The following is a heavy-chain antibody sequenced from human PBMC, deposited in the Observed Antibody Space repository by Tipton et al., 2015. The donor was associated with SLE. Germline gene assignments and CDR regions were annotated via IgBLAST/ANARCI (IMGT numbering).Heavy chain of an antibody. CDR3: ARDCKIFGVVIGYYYYMDV. D-gene: IGHD3-3*01. V-gene: IGHV4-59*12. J-gene: IGHJ6*03. CDR2: IYYSGST. Sequence: TLSLTCTVSGGSISSYYWSWIRQPPGKGLEWIGSIYYSGSTYYNPSLKSRVTISVDTSKNQFSLKLSSVTAADTAVYYCARDCKIFGVVIGYYYYMDVWGKGTTVTVSS. CDR1: GGSISSYY.